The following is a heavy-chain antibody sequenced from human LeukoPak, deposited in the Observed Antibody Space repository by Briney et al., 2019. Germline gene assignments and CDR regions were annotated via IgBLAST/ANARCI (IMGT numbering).Heavy chain of an antibody. V-gene: IGHV3-23*01. D-gene: IGHD6-13*01. CDR3: AKLRSGTAAANWFDP. Sequence: TGGSLRLSCAASGFTISSYAMRWRRQAPGKGREWVSAISGSGGSTYYADSVKGRFTISRDNSKNTLYLQMNSLRAEDTAVYYCAKLRSGTAAANWFDPWGQGTLVTVSS. CDR2: ISGSGGST. J-gene: IGHJ5*02. CDR1: GFTISSYA.